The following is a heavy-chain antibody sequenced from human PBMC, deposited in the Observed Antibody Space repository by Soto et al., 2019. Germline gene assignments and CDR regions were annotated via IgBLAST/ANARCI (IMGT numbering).Heavy chain of an antibody. CDR3: ARKKLYYYDSSGYRWFDP. CDR2: INHSGST. Sequence: SETLSLTCAVYGGSFSGYYWSWIRQPPGKGLEWIGEINHSGSTNYNPSLKSRVTISVDTSKNQFSLKLSSVTAADTAVYYCARKKLYYYDSSGYRWFDPWGQGTLVTVSS. CDR1: GGSFSGYY. D-gene: IGHD3-22*01. V-gene: IGHV4-34*01. J-gene: IGHJ5*02.